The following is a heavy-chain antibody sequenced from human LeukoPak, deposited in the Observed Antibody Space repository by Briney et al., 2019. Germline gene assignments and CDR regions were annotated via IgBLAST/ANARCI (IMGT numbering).Heavy chain of an antibody. J-gene: IGHJ4*02. D-gene: IGHD2-2*01. V-gene: IGHV3-66*01. Sequence: TGGSLRLSCAASGFTVSTNYMSWVRQAPGKGLEWVSFIYSGGSTYYGDSVKGRFTISRDNSKNTLYLQMNSLRAEDTAVYYCAKESGGSTRLYDYWGQGTLVTVSS. CDR2: IYSGGST. CDR1: GFTVSTNY. CDR3: AKESGGSTRLYDY.